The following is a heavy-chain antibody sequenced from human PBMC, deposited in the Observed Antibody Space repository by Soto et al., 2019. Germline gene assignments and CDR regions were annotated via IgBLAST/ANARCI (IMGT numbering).Heavy chain of an antibody. D-gene: IGHD2-15*01. J-gene: IGHJ4*02. CDR2: ISYDGSNK. CDR3: AKELGRYCSGGGCYYFDY. Sequence: QVPLVESGGGVVQPGRSLRLSCAASGFTFSTYGMHWVRQAPGKGLEWAAVISYDGSNKYCADSVKGRFTISRDNSKNTLFLQMNSLTAEDTAVYYCAKELGRYCSGGGCYYFDYWGQGTLVTVSS. V-gene: IGHV3-30*18. CDR1: GFTFSTYG.